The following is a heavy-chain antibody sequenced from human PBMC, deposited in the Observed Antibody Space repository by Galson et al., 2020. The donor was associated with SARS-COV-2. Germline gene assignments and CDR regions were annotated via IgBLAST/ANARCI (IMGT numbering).Heavy chain of an antibody. CDR2: ISHRSSYI. V-gene: IGHV3-21*01. Sequence: GESLKISCAASGFTFSDYTMNWVRQAPGKGLEWLSSISHRSSYIYYAESLKGRFTISRDNAKNSLYLQVNSLTVEDTAVYFCARTPLGYCRTTSCHYPFDPWGQGTLVTVSS. CDR1: GFTFSDYT. J-gene: IGHJ5*02. CDR3: ARTPLGYCRTTSCHYPFDP. D-gene: IGHD2-2*01.